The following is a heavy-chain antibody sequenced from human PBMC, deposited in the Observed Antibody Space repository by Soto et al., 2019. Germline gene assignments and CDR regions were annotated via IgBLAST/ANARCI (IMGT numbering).Heavy chain of an antibody. D-gene: IGHD3-22*01. CDR3: ARGYHYYDSSGYDKWDAFDI. CDR2: INEGPGDT. J-gene: IGHJ3*02. CDR1: GFTFSSYA. V-gene: IGHV3-23*01. Sequence: GGSLRLSCAASGFTFSSYAMSWVRQAPGKGLEWVSAINEGPGDTFYADSVKGRFTISRDNAKDTLYLQMNSLRAEDTAVYYCARGYHYYDSSGYDKWDAFDIWGQGTMVTVSS.